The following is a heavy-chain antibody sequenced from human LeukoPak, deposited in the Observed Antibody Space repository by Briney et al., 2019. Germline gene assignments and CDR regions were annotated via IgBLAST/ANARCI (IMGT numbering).Heavy chain of an antibody. CDR2: IDWDDDK. J-gene: IGHJ4*02. D-gene: IGHD3-22*01. Sequence: SGPTLVNPTQTLTLTCTFSGFSLSTMGMCVSWIRQPPGKALEWLARIDWDDDKYYSTSLKTRLTISKDTSKNQVVLTMTNMGPVDTATYYCARIAKKSYYDSSGYFDYWGQGTLVTVSS. CDR3: ARIAKKSYYDSSGYFDY. CDR1: GFSLSTMGMC. V-gene: IGHV2-70*11.